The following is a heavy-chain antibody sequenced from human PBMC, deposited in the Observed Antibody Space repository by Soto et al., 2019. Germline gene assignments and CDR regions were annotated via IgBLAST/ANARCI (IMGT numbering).Heavy chain of an antibody. V-gene: IGHV3-30-3*01. Sequence: QVQLVESGGGVVQPGRSLKLSCAASEFTFSSYTMYWVRQTPGKGLEWVAGISNDGGNTYYLDSVKGRFTISRDNSKHTLYLEMSSVRLGDTAVDGCGREWSVSVAAPGYWAQGTLGTVAS. CDR2: ISNDGGNT. CDR1: EFTFSSYT. D-gene: IGHD3-3*01. J-gene: IGHJ4*02. CDR3: GREWSVSVAAPGY.